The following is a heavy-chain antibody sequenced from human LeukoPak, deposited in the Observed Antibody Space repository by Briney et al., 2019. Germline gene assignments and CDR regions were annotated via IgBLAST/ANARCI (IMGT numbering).Heavy chain of an antibody. CDR1: GYTFTSYG. V-gene: IGHV1-18*01. D-gene: IGHD6-19*01. CDR2: ISAYNGNT. Sequence: GASVKVSCKASGYTFTSYGISWVRQAPGQGLEWMGWISAYNGNTNYAQKLQGRVTMTTDTSTSTAYMELRSLRSDDTAVYYCARDRSIAVAGTLFPFDPWGQGTLVTVSS. J-gene: IGHJ5*02. CDR3: ARDRSIAVAGTLFPFDP.